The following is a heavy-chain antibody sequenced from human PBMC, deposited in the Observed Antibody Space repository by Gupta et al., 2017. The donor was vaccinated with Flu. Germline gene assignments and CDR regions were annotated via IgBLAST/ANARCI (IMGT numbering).Heavy chain of an antibody. V-gene: IGHV3-23*01. D-gene: IGHD6-6*01. CDR2: ISGSGGST. J-gene: IGHJ5*02. Sequence: EVQLLASGGGLVQPGGSLRLSCAASGFPFSSSAMSWVRQAPGKGLEWVSAISGSGGSTYYADSVKGRFTISRDNSKNTLYLQMNSLRAEDTAVYYCAKDPPKYSSSSFDWFDPWGQGTLVTVSS. CDR1: GFPFSSSA. CDR3: AKDPPKYSSSSFDWFDP.